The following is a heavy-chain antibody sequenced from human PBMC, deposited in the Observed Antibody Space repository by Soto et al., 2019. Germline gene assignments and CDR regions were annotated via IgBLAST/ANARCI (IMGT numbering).Heavy chain of an antibody. CDR3: ARDYYFDY. Sequence: QVQLQQWGAGLLKPSETLSLTCAVYGGSFSGYYWSWIRQPPGKGLEWIGEINHSGSTNYNPSLKSRVTISVDTSQNQFSLKLSSVTAADTAVYYCARDYYFDYWGQGTLVTVSS. V-gene: IGHV4-34*01. J-gene: IGHJ4*02. CDR2: INHSGST. CDR1: GGSFSGYY.